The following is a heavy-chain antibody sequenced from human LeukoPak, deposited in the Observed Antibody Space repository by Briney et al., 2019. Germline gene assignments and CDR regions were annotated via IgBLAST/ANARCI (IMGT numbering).Heavy chain of an antibody. V-gene: IGHV4-34*01. CDR2: INHSGST. J-gene: IGHJ4*02. CDR3: ASAIVVVPAALGY. Sequence: SETLSLTCAVYGGSFSGYYWSWIRQPPGKGLEWIGEINHSGSTNYNPSLKSRVTISVDTSKNQFALKLSSVTAADTAVYYCASAIVVVPAALGYWGRGTMVTVSS. CDR1: GGSFSGYY. D-gene: IGHD2-2*01.